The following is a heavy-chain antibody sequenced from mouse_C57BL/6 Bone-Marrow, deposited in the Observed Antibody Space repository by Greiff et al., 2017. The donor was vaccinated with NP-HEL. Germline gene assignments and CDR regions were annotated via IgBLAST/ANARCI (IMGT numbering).Heavy chain of an antibody. V-gene: IGHV2-9-1*01. Sequence: VQLQESGPGLVAPSQSLSITCTVSGFSLTSYAISWVRQPPGKGLEWLGVIWTGGGTNYNSALKSRLSISKDNSKSQVFLKMNSLQTDDTARYYCARNWKSRRDYYAMDYWGQGTSVTVSS. CDR1: GFSLTSYA. CDR2: IWTGGGT. J-gene: IGHJ4*01. CDR3: ARNWKSRRDYYAMDY.